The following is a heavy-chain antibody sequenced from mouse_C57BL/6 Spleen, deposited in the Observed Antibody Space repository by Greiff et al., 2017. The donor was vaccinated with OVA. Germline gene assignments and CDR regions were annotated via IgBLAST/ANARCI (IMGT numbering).Heavy chain of an antibody. CDR1: GFNIKNTY. V-gene: IGHV14-3*01. CDR3: ARAPPYYYGSSPFAY. Sequence: VQLKQSVAELVRPGASVKLSCTASGFNIKNTYMHWVKQRPEQGLEWIGRIDPANGNTKYAPKFQGKATITADTSSNTSYLQLSSLTSEDTAIYYCARAPPYYYGSSPFAYWGQGTLVTVSA. D-gene: IGHD1-1*01. J-gene: IGHJ3*01. CDR2: IDPANGNT.